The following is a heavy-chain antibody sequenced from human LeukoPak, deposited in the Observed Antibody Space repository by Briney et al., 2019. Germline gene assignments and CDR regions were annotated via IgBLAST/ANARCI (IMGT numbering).Heavy chain of an antibody. CDR3: AKDPAGSTLNWFDP. V-gene: IGHV3-23*01. J-gene: IGHJ5*02. D-gene: IGHD6-19*01. CDR2: ISGSYGIT. CDR1: GFTISTFA. Sequence: PGGSLRLSCAASGFTISTFAMSWVRQAPGKGLEWVSGISGSYGITYYVDSVKGRFTISRDNSKNTLFLQMNSLRAEDTAVYYCAKDPAGSTLNWFDPWGQGALVTVSS.